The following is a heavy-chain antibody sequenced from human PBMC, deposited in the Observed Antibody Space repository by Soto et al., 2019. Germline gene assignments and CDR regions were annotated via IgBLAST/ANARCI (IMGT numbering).Heavy chain of an antibody. V-gene: IGHV2-5*02. D-gene: IGHD2-2*01. Sequence: QITLKESGPTLVKPTQTLTLTCTFSGFSLSTTGVGVGWIRQPPGKALEWLAIIYWDDDKRYSPSLKIRLTITQDTSNNQVVLTMTNMDPVDTATYYCARESRRFFDCWGQGTLVTVSS. J-gene: IGHJ4*02. CDR3: ARESRRFFDC. CDR1: GFSLSTTGVG. CDR2: IYWDDDK.